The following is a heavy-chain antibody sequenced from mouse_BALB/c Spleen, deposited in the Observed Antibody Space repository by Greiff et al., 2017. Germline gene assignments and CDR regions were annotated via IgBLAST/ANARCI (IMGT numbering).Heavy chain of an antibody. Sequence: QVQLKESAAELARPGASVKMSCKASGYTFTSYTMHWVKQRPGQGLEWIGYINPSSGYTEYNQKFKDKTTLTADKSSSTAYMQLSSLTSEDSAVYYCARGGTMITTGFDYWGQGTTLTVSS. V-gene: IGHV1-4*02. CDR3: ARGGTMITTGFDY. CDR2: INPSSGYT. J-gene: IGHJ2*01. CDR1: GYTFTSYT. D-gene: IGHD2-4*01.